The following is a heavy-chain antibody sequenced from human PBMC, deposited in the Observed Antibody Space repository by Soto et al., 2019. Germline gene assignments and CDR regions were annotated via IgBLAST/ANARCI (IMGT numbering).Heavy chain of an antibody. CDR3: ASRAHPISGYSYGFFYYGMDV. D-gene: IGHD5-18*01. CDR2: ISGSGGYT. Sequence: EVQLLESGGGLVQPGGSLRLSCAASGFTFSSYAMSWVRQAPGKGLEWVSAISGSGGYTYYADSVKGRFTISRDNSKNTLYLQMNSLGAEDTAVYYCASRAHPISGYSYGFFYYGMDVWGQGTTVTVSS. J-gene: IGHJ6*02. V-gene: IGHV3-23*01. CDR1: GFTFSSYA.